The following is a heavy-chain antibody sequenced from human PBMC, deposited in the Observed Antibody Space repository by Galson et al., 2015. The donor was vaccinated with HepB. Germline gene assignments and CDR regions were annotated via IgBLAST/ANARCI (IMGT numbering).Heavy chain of an antibody. J-gene: IGHJ3*02. Sequence: SLRLSCAASGFTFSSYAMSWVRQAPGKGLEWVSAISGSGGSTYYADSVKGRFTISRDNSKNTLYLQMNSLRAEDTAVYYCAIALSGSYYPGAFDIWGQGTMVTVSS. CDR2: ISGSGGST. D-gene: IGHD1-26*01. CDR3: AIALSGSYYPGAFDI. CDR1: GFTFSSYA. V-gene: IGHV3-23*01.